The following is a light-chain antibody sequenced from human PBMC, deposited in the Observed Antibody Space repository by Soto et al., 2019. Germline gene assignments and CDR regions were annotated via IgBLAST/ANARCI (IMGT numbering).Light chain of an antibody. V-gene: IGKV3-20*01. CDR3: QQYGSPLT. CDR2: GAS. J-gene: IGKJ5*01. Sequence: EIVLTQSPGTLSLSPGERATLSCRASQSVSSSYLAWYQQKPGQAPRLLIYGASSRATGIPDRFSGSGSGTDFTLTISRLAPEDFAVYYCQQYGSPLTFGQGTRLEIK. CDR1: QSVSSSY.